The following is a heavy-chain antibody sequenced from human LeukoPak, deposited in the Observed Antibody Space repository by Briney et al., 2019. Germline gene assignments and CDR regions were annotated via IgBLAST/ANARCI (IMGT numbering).Heavy chain of an antibody. J-gene: IGHJ6*03. V-gene: IGHV1-2*02. CDR3: ARRSPIPSKGYMDV. CDR1: GYTFTGYY. D-gene: IGHD2-21*01. CDR2: INPNSGGT. Sequence: ASVKVSCKASGYTFTGYYMHWVRQAPGQGLEWMGWINPNSGGTNYAQKFQGRVTMTRDTSISTAYMELSRLRSDDTAVYYCARRSPIPSKGYMDVWGKGTTVTVSS.